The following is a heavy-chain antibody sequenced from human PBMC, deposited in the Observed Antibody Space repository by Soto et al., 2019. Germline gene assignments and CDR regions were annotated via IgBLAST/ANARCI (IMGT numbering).Heavy chain of an antibody. V-gene: IGHV4-30-2*01. Sequence: SETLSLTCAVSGGSISSGGYSWSWIRQPPGKGLEWIGYIYHSGSTYYNPSLKSRVTISVDRSKNQFSLKLSSVTAADTAAYHCHSRVAQAYRSSWYYFDYWGQGKLVNVS. CDR2: IYHSGST. CDR1: GGSISSGGYS. CDR3: HSRVAQAYRSSWYYFDY. D-gene: IGHD6-13*01. J-gene: IGHJ4*02.